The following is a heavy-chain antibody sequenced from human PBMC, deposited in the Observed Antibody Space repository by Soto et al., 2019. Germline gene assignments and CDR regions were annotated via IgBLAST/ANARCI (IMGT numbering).Heavy chain of an antibody. Sequence: SETLYLTSTVSGGCVSSGSYYWSWIRQPPGKGLEWIGYIYYSGSTNYNPSLKSRVTISVDTSKNQFSLKLSSVTAADTAVYYCARGQAGNDAFDIWGQGTMVTVSS. J-gene: IGHJ3*02. CDR2: IYYSGST. V-gene: IGHV4-61*01. D-gene: IGHD6-19*01. CDR1: GGCVSSGSYY. CDR3: ARGQAGNDAFDI.